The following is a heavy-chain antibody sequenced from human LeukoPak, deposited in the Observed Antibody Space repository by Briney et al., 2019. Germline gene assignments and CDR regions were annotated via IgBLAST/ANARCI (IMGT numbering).Heavy chain of an antibody. J-gene: IGHJ4*02. CDR1: GGSISSYY. CDR2: IYYSGIT. Sequence: SETLSLTCTVSGGSISSYYWSWIRQPPGKGLEWIGYIYYSGITNYNPSLKSRVTISVDTSKNQLSLKLSSVTAADTAVYYCTSFGGPFDYWGQGTLVTVSS. CDR3: TSFGGPFDY. V-gene: IGHV4-59*01. D-gene: IGHD3-16*01.